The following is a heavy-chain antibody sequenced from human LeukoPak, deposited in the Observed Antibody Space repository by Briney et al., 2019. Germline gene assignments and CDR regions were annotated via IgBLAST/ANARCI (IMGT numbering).Heavy chain of an antibody. D-gene: IGHD3-22*01. J-gene: IGHJ6*02. V-gene: IGHV3-7*02. CDR1: GFTFSSYW. Sequence: PGGSLRLSCAASGFTFSSYWMSWVRQAPGKGLEWVANIKQDGSEKYYVDSVKGRFTISRDNAKNSLYLQVTSLRAEDTAVYYCARAYFYGSIGGEGMDVWGQGTTVTVSS. CDR3: ARAYFYGSIGGEGMDV. CDR2: IKQDGSEK.